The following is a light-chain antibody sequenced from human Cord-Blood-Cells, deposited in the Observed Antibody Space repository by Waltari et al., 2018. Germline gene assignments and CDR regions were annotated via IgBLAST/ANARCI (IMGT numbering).Light chain of an antibody. CDR3: QQRSNWPPIT. CDR2: DAS. Sequence: EIVLKQSPATLSLSPGERATLSCRAGQSVSSYLAWYQQQPGQAPRLPIYDASNSATVSPAMCSVSGSGTDFTVTISSLEPEEFAVYYCQQRSNWPPITFGQGTRLEIK. J-gene: IGKJ5*01. V-gene: IGKV3-11*01. CDR1: QSVSSY.